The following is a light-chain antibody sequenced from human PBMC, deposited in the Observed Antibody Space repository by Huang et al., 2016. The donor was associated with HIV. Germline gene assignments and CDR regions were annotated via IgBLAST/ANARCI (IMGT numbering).Light chain of an antibody. Sequence: DIQMTQSPSSLSASVGDRVTITCRASQSISKYLNWYKQKPGKAPNLLIYTTSKLQSGVPSRFSGSGSGTVFTLTISSLQPEDFATYYCQQSYSNPYTFGLGTKVEIK. V-gene: IGKV1-39*01. CDR2: TTS. J-gene: IGKJ2*01. CDR1: QSISKY. CDR3: QQSYSNPYT.